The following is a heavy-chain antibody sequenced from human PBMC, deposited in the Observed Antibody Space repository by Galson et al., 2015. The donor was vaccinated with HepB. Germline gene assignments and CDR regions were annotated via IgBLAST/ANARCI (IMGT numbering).Heavy chain of an antibody. V-gene: IGHV4-4*02. J-gene: IGHJ5*02. D-gene: IGHD1-14*01. CDR1: GVSISSDNW. CDR2: IYHTGSA. Sequence: SETLSLTCAVSGVSISSDNWWSWVRLPPGKGLEGIGEIYHTGSANYNPSLRSRVTISVDKSTNQFSLTLRSVTVADTAVYYCARGAEPGRWFDPWDPGTLVTVSS. CDR3: ARGAEPGRWFDP.